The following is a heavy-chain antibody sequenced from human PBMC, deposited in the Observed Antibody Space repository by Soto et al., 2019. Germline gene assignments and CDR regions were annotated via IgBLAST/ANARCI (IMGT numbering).Heavy chain of an antibody. J-gene: IGHJ5*02. CDR3: ASREGITQPFDP. D-gene: IGHD3-3*01. CDR2: IYYSGST. Sequence: SWRLSLTCTVCGGSISSYYWSWIRQPPGKGLEWIGYIYYSGSTNYNPSLKSRVTISVDTSKNQFSLKLSSVTAADTAVHYCASREGITQPFDPWGQGTLVTVSS. CDR1: GGSISSYY. V-gene: IGHV4-59*08.